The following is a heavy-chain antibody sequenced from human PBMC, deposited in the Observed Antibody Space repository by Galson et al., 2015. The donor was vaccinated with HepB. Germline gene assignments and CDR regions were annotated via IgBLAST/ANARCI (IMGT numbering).Heavy chain of an antibody. J-gene: IGHJ4*02. D-gene: IGHD3-10*01. V-gene: IGHV4-59*01. CDR3: ARDYYYGSGPFDY. Sequence: ETLSLTCTVSGGSISSYYWSWIRQPPGKGLEWIGYIYYSGSTNYNPSLKSRVTISVDTSKNQFSLKLSSVAAADTAVYYCARDYYYGSGPFDYWGQGTLVTVSS. CDR2: IYYSGST. CDR1: GGSISSYY.